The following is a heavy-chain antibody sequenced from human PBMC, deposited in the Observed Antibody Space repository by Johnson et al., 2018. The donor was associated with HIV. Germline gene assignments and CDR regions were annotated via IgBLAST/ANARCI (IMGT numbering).Heavy chain of an antibody. CDR1: GFTFSSYW. CDR3: ARAGYSNYDRAFDI. V-gene: IGHV3-7*01. CDR2: IKQGGSEK. Sequence: VQLVESGGGLVQPGGSLRLSCAASGFTFSSYWMSWVRQAPGKGLEWVANIKQGGSEKYYVDSVKGRFSISRDNAKNSLYLQMISLRAEDTALYYCARAGYSNYDRAFDIWGQGTMVTVSS. J-gene: IGHJ3*02. D-gene: IGHD4-11*01.